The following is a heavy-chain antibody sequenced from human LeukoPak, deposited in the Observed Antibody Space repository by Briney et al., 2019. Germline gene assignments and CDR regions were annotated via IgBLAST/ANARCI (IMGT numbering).Heavy chain of an antibody. CDR3: ASLPLRYCSSTSCLGATNWLDP. D-gene: IGHD2-2*01. Sequence: ASVKVSCKASGYTFTGYYMHWVRQAPGQGLEWMGWINPNSGGTNYAQKFQGRVTMTRDTSISTAYMELSRLRSDDTAVYYCASLPLRYCSSTSCLGATNWLDPWGQGTLVTVSS. J-gene: IGHJ5*02. V-gene: IGHV1-2*02. CDR2: INPNSGGT. CDR1: GYTFTGYY.